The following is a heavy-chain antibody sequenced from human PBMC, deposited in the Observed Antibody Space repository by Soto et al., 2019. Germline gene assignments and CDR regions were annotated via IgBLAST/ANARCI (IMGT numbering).Heavy chain of an antibody. CDR3: ARAPDKHYFDS. J-gene: IGHJ4*02. Sequence: LSLTCAVYGGSFNGYYWSWIRQPPGKGPEWIGDINHSGSTNYNPSLKSRVSMSVDTSKNQFSLKLRSVTAADMAVFYCARAPDKHYFDSWGQGTLVTVSS. CDR1: GGSFNGYY. CDR2: INHSGST. V-gene: IGHV4-34*01.